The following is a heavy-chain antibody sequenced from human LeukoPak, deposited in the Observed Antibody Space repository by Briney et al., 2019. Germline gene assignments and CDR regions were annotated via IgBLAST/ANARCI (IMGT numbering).Heavy chain of an antibody. CDR3: ARSRIAAAGISFGY. D-gene: IGHD6-13*01. CDR1: GGTLSSYA. Sequence: VASVKVSCKASGGTLSSYAISWVRQAPGQGLEWMGRIIPIFGTANYAQKFRGRVTITTDESTSTAYMELSSLRSEDTAVYYCARSRIAAAGISFGYWGQGTLVTVSS. CDR2: IIPIFGTA. J-gene: IGHJ4*02. V-gene: IGHV1-69*05.